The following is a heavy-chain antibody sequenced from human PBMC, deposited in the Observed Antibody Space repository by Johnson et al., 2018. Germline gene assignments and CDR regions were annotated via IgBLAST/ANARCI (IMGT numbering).Heavy chain of an antibody. CDR1: GFTFSSYA. CDR3: ARDYPFDI. V-gene: IGHV3-30*14. J-gene: IGHJ3*02. CDR2: ISYDGSYK. Sequence: QVQLVQSGGGVVQPGRSLRLSCAASGFTFSSYAMHWVRQAPGKGLEWVAVISYDGSYKYYADSVKGRFTISRDNSKNTLYLQMNSLRAEDTAVYYCARDYPFDIWGQGTMVTVSS.